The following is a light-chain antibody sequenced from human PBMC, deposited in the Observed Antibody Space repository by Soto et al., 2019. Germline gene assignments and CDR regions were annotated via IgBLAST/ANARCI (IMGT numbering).Light chain of an antibody. J-gene: IGLJ1*01. V-gene: IGLV2-11*01. Sequence: QSVLTQPRSVSGSPGQSVTISCTGSSSDVGGYNYVSWYQQQPGKAPKLLIYDVTIRTSGVSDRFSGSKSGNTASLTISGLQAEDDADYFCCAHEGTYTSVVF. CDR3: CAHEGTYTSVV. CDR1: SSDVGGYNY. CDR2: DVT.